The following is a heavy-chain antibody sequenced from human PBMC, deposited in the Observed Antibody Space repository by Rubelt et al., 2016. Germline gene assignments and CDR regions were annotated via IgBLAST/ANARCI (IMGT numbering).Heavy chain of an antibody. V-gene: IGHV3-74*01. CDR1: VFTFSNYW. D-gene: IGHD2-2*01. CDR3: AREWKYQREGMDV. Sequence: EVQLVESGGGLIQPGGSLRLSCGASVFTFSNYWMHWVRQAPGKGVVWVSRINSDGSSTSYADSVKGRFTISRDNAKNALYLQMNSLRAEDTAVYYCAREWKYQREGMDVWGQGTTVTVSS. CDR2: INSDGSST. J-gene: IGHJ6*02.